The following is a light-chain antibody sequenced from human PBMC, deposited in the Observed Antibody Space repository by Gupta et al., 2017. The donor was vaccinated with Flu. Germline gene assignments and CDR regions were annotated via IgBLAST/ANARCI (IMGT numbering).Light chain of an antibody. V-gene: IGKV2-28*01. CDR2: LGS. Sequence: DIVLTQSPLSLPVSTGEQASISCRSSESLLHSTGYNYLDWYLQKPGRSPQLLIYLGSNRASGVSDRFSGSGSGTDFTLKISRVEAEDVGVYYCMQALQTPRTFGQGTKVEIK. J-gene: IGKJ1*01. CDR3: MQALQTPRT. CDR1: ESLLHSTGYNY.